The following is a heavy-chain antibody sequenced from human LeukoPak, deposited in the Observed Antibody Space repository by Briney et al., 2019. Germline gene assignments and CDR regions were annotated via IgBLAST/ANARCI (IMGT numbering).Heavy chain of an antibody. D-gene: IGHD2-2*01. J-gene: IGHJ4*02. CDR1: GFTFSNYW. V-gene: IGHV3-7*01. CDR3: ARELGASSPGGY. Sequence: GGSLRLSCAASGFTFSNYWMSWVRQAPGKGLEWVANIKQDGSETYYVESVRGRFTISRDNAKNSLYPQMTNLRVEDTAVYYCARELGASSPGGYWGQGTLVTVSS. CDR2: IKQDGSET.